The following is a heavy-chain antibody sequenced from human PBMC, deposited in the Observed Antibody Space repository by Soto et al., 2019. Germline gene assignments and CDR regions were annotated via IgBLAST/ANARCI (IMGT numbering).Heavy chain of an antibody. CDR1: GGSISVYY. V-gene: IGHV4-59*01. D-gene: IGHD1-26*01. Sequence: QVQLQESGPGHVKPSETLSLTFTISGGSISVYYWSWIRQSPGQALEWIGYIYASGSPYYNPSLRSRVLISADTSKNQVSLELTSATAADTAVYFCARGVGSSPPRYWGRGTLVTVSS. CDR3: ARGVGSSPPRY. J-gene: IGHJ4*02. CDR2: IYASGSP.